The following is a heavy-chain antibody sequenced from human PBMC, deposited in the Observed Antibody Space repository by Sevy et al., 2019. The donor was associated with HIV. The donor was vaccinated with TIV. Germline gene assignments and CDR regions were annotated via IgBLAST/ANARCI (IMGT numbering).Heavy chain of an antibody. CDR2: ISNSSSYI. J-gene: IGHJ6*02. D-gene: IGHD6-13*01. V-gene: IGHV3-21*01. CDR1: GLMLSNYN. Sequence: GGSLRLSCAASGLMLSNYNMNWVRQAPGQGLEWVACISNSSSYIYYVDSVKGRFTISRDNAKNSLYLQMNSLRAEDTAVYYCASEKEQLVLWPYYGMDVWGQGSTVTVSS. CDR3: ASEKEQLVLWPYYGMDV.